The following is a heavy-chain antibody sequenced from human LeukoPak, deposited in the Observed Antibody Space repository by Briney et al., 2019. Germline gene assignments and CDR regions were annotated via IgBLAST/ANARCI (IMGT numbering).Heavy chain of an antibody. J-gene: IGHJ3*02. Sequence: SETLSLTCTVSGGSISSYYWSWIRQPPEKGLEWIGYIYYSGSTSYNPSLKSRVTISVDTSKNQFSLKLSSVTAADTAVYYCARHGRDHYDILTGYGFGAFDIWGQGTMVTVSS. CDR1: GGSISSYY. D-gene: IGHD3-9*01. CDR2: IYYSGST. V-gene: IGHV4-59*08. CDR3: ARHGRDHYDILTGYGFGAFDI.